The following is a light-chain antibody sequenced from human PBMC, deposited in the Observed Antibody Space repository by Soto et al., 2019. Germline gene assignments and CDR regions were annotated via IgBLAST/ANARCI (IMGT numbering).Light chain of an antibody. V-gene: IGKV3-20*01. Sequence: EVVLTQSPGTLSLSPGERATLSCRASQNVNSTFLAWFQQKPGRAPRLLIYGASNRATGLPDRFGGSGSGTDFTLTISRLEPEDFAVYYCQHYDTFGGGTKVDIK. J-gene: IGKJ4*01. CDR1: QNVNSTF. CDR3: QHYDT. CDR2: GAS.